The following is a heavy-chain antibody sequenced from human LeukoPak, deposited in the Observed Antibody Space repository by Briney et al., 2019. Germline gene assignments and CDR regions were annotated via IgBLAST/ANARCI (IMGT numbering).Heavy chain of an antibody. CDR3: ARDTYSSGWPGAAFDI. Sequence: ASVKVSCKASGYTFTSYGISWVRQAPGQGLEWMGWISAYNGNTNYAQKLQGRVTMTTDTSTSTAYMELRSLRSDDTAVYYCARDTYSSGWPGAAFDIWGQGTMVTVSS. CDR1: GYTFTSYG. CDR2: ISAYNGNT. D-gene: IGHD6-19*01. J-gene: IGHJ3*02. V-gene: IGHV1-18*01.